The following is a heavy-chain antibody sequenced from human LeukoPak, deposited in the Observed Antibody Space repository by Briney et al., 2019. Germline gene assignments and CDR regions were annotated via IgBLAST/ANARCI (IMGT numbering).Heavy chain of an antibody. Sequence: RSGGSLRLSCAASGFTFSDYAINWVRQAPGKGLEWVSSISRGGVITYYADSVKGRFTISRDNSNNTLYLHMNSLRSEDTAVYYCATPHYDSSGYFVYWGQGTLVTVSS. V-gene: IGHV3-23*01. CDR2: ISRGGVIT. CDR3: ATPHYDSSGYFVY. J-gene: IGHJ4*02. CDR1: GFTFSDYA. D-gene: IGHD3-22*01.